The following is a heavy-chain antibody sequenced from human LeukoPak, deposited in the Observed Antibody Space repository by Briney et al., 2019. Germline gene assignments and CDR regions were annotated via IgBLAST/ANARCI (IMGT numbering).Heavy chain of an antibody. CDR1: GFSFSTYG. CDR2: IWNAGTNT. CDR3: VGDTPPGGDYYFDY. D-gene: IGHD3-16*01. Sequence: GSLRLSCGASGFSFSTYGMHWVRQAPGKGLGWVALIWNAGTNTYYADSVKGRFTISRDNSKNTLYLQMNSLRAEDTAVYYCVGDTPPGGDYYFDYWGQGTLVIVSS. V-gene: IGHV3-33*01. J-gene: IGHJ4*02.